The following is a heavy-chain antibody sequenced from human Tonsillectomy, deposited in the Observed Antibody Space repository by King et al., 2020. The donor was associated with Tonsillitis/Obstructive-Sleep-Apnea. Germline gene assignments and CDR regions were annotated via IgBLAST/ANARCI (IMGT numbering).Heavy chain of an antibody. CDR3: AKTSGPATGYNWFDP. Sequence: EVQLVESAAEVKKPGESLKISCKASGYSFANNWIAWVRQMPGRGLELLGIIWPGDSDTRYSPSFQGQVSISADKSISTAYLQWSSLEASDTGKYYCAKTSGPATGYNWFDPWGQGTLVTVSS. J-gene: IGHJ5*02. CDR2: IWPGDSDT. CDR1: GYSFANNW. D-gene: IGHD5-12*01. V-gene: IGHV5-51*06.